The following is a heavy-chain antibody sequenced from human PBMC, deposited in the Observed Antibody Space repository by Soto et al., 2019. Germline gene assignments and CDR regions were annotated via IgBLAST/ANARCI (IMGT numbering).Heavy chain of an antibody. CDR2: INYSGIT. Sequence: SETLSLTCSVSGGYISGGDYYWSWIRQPPGKGLKCVGYINYSGITYYNPSLKSRLSVSVDTPNNKFSLNLRSVTAADTAVYYCARLPLGLNSDTWYPSQFDYWGHGTLVTVSS. CDR3: ARLPLGLNSDTWYPSQFDY. V-gene: IGHV4-30-4*01. D-gene: IGHD6-13*01. CDR1: GGYISGGDYY. J-gene: IGHJ4*01.